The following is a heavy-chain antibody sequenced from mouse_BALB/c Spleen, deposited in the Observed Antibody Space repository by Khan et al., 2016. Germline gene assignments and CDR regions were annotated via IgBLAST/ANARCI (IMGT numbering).Heavy chain of an antibody. D-gene: IGHD1-1*01. CDR1: GFNIKDTY. Sequence: VQLKQSGAELVKPGASVKLSCIASGFNIKDTYMHWVKQRPEQDLEWIGRIDPANGNTKYDPKFQGKATITADTSSNTAYLQLSSLTSEDTAVYYCARTVVAPYYAMDYWGQGTSVTVSS. CDR3: ARTVVAPYYAMDY. V-gene: IGHV14-3*02. J-gene: IGHJ4*01. CDR2: IDPANGNT.